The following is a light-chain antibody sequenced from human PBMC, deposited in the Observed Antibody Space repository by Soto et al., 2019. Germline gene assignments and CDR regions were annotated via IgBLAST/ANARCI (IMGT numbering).Light chain of an antibody. CDR2: GNT. CDR3: QSHDTSLSGYV. V-gene: IGLV1-40*01. J-gene: IGLJ1*01. Sequence: QSVLTQPPSVSGAPGQRVTISCTGSSSNIGAGYDVHWYQQLPGTAPKLLIYGNTNRPSGVPDRFSGSKSGTSASLAITGVQAEYEADYYCQSHDTSLSGYVFGTGTKLTVL. CDR1: SSNIGAGYD.